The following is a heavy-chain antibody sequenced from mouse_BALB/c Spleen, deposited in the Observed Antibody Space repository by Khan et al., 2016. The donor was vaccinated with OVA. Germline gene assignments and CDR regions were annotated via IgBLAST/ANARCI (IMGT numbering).Heavy chain of an antibody. CDR2: INYSGNT. CDR3: ARKNYYDYGPFPS. Sequence: EVKLEESGPGLVKPSQSLSLTCTVTGYSITSEYAWNWIRQFPGNKLEWMGYINYSGNTRSNPSLKSRTSITRDTSKNQFFLQLNSVTTEDTATNYCARKNYYDYGPFPSWGQGTLVTVSA. CDR1: GYSITSEYA. J-gene: IGHJ3*01. D-gene: IGHD2-4*01. V-gene: IGHV3-2*02.